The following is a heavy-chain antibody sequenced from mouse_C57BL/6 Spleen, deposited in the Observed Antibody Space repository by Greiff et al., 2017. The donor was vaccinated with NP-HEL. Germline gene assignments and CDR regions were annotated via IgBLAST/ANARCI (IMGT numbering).Heavy chain of an antibody. D-gene: IGHD2-1*01. CDR2: INPSNGGT. CDR3: ARSGGNTNYAMDY. J-gene: IGHJ4*01. CDR1: GYTFTSYW. Sequence: VQLQQPGTELVKPGASVKLSCKASGYTFTSYWMHWVKQRPGQGLEWIGNINPSNGGTNYNEKFKSKAPLTVDKSSSTAYMQLSSLTSEDSAVYYCARSGGNTNYAMDYWGQGTPVTVSS. V-gene: IGHV1-53*01.